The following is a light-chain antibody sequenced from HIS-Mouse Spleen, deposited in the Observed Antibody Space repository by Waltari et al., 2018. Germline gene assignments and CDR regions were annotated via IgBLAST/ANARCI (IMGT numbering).Light chain of an antibody. CDR3: YSTDSSGNHRV. Sequence: SYELTQPPSVSGSPRQTARITCSGDASPKKYAYSYQQKSGQAPVLVIYEHSKRPSEIPERFSGSSSGTMATLTISGAQVEDEADYYCYSTDSSGNHRVFGGGTKLTVL. CDR1: ASPKKY. CDR2: EHS. J-gene: IGLJ2*01. V-gene: IGLV3-10*01.